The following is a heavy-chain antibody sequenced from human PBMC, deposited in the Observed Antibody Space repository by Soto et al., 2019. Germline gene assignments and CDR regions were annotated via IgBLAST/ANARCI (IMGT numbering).Heavy chain of an antibody. CDR3: ARDHPYDSSGYYYLGAADY. J-gene: IGHJ4*02. Sequence: GGSLRLSCAASGFTFSSYAMHWVRQAPGKGLEWVAVISYDGSNKYYADSAKGRFTISRDNSKNTLYLQMNSLRAEDTAVYYCARDHPYDSSGYYYLGAADYWGQGTLVTVSS. V-gene: IGHV3-30-3*01. CDR2: ISYDGSNK. CDR1: GFTFSSYA. D-gene: IGHD3-22*01.